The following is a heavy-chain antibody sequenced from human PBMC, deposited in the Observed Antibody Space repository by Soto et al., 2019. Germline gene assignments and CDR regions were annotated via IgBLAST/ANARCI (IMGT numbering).Heavy chain of an antibody. CDR3: ARSQAHYGSGSYFFYYYGMDV. CDR2: IYYSGST. CDR1: GGSISSYY. J-gene: IGHJ6*02. D-gene: IGHD3-10*01. Sequence: PSETLSLTCTVSGGSISSYYWSWIRQPPGKGLEWIGYIYYSGSTNYNPSLKSRVTISVDTSKNQFSLKLSSVTAADTAVYYCARSQAHYGSGSYFFYYYGMDVWGQGTTVTAP. V-gene: IGHV4-59*08.